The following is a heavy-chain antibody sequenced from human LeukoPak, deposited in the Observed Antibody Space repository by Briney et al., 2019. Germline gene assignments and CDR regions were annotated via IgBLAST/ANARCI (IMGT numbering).Heavy chain of an antibody. CDR1: GGSLSGFY. CDR2: INHSGST. CDR3: ATDGGFLEWLLGY. J-gene: IGHJ4*02. V-gene: IGHV4-34*01. D-gene: IGHD3-3*01. Sequence: SETLSLTCAVYGGSLSGFYWSWIRQPPGKGLEWIGEINHSGSTNYNPSLKSRVTISVDTSKNQFSLKLNSVTAADTAVYYCATDGGFLEWLLGYWGQGILVTVSS.